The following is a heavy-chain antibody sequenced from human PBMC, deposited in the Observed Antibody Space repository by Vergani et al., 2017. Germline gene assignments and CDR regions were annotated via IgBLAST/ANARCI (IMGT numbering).Heavy chain of an antibody. V-gene: IGHV3-23*01. Sequence: EVQLLESGGGLVQPGGSLRLSCAASGFTFSSYAMSWVRQAPGKGLEWVSAISGSGGSTYYADSVKGRFTISRDKSKNTLYLQMNSLRAEVTAVYYCAKPVKKLRYVDCFSTNFDYWGQGTLVTVSS. D-gene: IGHD3-9*01. CDR2: ISGSGGST. J-gene: IGHJ4*02. CDR1: GFTFSSYA. CDR3: AKPVKKLRYVDCFSTNFDY.